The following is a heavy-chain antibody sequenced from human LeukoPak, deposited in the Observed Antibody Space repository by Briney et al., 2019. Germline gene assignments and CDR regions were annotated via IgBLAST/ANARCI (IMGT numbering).Heavy chain of an antibody. CDR2: ISGSGGST. V-gene: IGHV3-23*01. Sequence: PGGSLRLSCAASGFTFSSYAMSWVRQAPGKGLEWVSAISGSGGSTYYADSVKGRFTISRDYSKNTLYLQMNSLRAEDTAVYYCAKDPIVGATSWYYFDYWGQGTLVTVSS. CDR1: GFTFSSYA. D-gene: IGHD1-26*01. J-gene: IGHJ4*02. CDR3: AKDPIVGATSWYYFDY.